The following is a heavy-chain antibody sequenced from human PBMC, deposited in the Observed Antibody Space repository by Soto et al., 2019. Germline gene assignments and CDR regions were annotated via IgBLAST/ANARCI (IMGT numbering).Heavy chain of an antibody. J-gene: IGHJ5*01. CDR2: FYYPGTT. CDR1: GESVSSSTHF. V-gene: IGHV4-39*01. CDR3: ARHLPYSISSLPS. Sequence: SETLSLTCSVSGESVSSSTHFGGWSRQPPGKGLEWIGSFYYPGTTDYNPSLKSRVTISADTSKNHFSLTLTSVTATDTAVYYCARHLPYSISSLPSWGQGTMLADYS. D-gene: IGHD6-6*01.